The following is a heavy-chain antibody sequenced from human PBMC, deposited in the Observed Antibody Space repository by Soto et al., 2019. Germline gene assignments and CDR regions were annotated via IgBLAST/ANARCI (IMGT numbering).Heavy chain of an antibody. D-gene: IGHD2-15*01. CDR1: GGSISSGGYY. CDR2: IYYSGST. J-gene: IGHJ4*02. V-gene: IGHV4-31*03. CDR3: ARGSVVAATLFDY. Sequence: PSETLSLTCTVSGGSISSGGYYWSWIRQHPGKGLEWIGYIYYSGSTYYNPSLKSRVTISVDTSKNPFSLKLSSVTAADTAVYYCARGSVVAATLFDYWGQGTLVTVSS.